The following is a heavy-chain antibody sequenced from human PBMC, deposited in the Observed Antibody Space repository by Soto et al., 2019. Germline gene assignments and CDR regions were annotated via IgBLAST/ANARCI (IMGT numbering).Heavy chain of an antibody. J-gene: IGHJ6*02. CDR2: ISTYSGKT. Sequence: ASVKVSCKASDYTFTSYGISWVRQAPGQGLEWMGWISTYSGKTDYARKLQGRVTMTTDTSTSTAYMELRSLRFDDTAVYYCATAAETRYYGMDVWGQGTTVTVS. CDR1: DYTFTSYG. V-gene: IGHV1-18*04. CDR3: ATAAETRYYGMDV.